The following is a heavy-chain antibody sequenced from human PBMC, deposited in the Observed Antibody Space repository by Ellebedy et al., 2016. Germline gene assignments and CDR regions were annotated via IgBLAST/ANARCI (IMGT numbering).Heavy chain of an antibody. CDR2: IKEDGSET. Sequence: GESLKISCVVSGFTFSRFWMSWVRQAPGKGLEWVANIKEDGSETKYVDSVKGRFTISRDNTKNSLYLQMNSLRVEDTAVYYCTGETYYFDYWGPGTLVTVSS. D-gene: IGHD2-21*01. J-gene: IGHJ4*02. CDR3: TGETYYFDY. CDR1: GFTFSRFW. V-gene: IGHV3-7*01.